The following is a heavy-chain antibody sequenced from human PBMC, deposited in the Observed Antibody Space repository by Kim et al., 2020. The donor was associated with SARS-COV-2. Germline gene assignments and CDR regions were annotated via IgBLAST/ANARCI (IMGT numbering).Heavy chain of an antibody. J-gene: IGHJ4*02. CDR3: ARGYTIAATLFDY. CDR2: INHSGST. CDR1: GGSFSGYY. V-gene: IGHV4-34*01. D-gene: IGHD6-13*01. Sequence: SETLSLTCAVYGGSFSGYYWSWIRQPPGKGLEWIGEINHSGSTNYNPSLKSRVTISVDTSKNQFSLKLSSVTAADTAVYYCARGYTIAATLFDYWGQGTLVTVSS.